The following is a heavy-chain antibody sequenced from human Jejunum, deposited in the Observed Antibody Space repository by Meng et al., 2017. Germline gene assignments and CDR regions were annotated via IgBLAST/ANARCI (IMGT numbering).Heavy chain of an antibody. V-gene: IGHV3-21*01. CDR2: ISGSSAYI. D-gene: IGHD6-19*01. CDR1: GFTFSSYS. CDR3: ARASGTGWYGIDAFDV. J-gene: IGHJ3*01. Sequence: GESLKISCAASGFTFSSYSVNWVRQAPGKGLEWVSSISGSSAYISYADSVRGRFTISRDNAKNSLSLQMNSLRADDTAVYYCARASGTGWYGIDAFDVWGQGTMVTVSS.